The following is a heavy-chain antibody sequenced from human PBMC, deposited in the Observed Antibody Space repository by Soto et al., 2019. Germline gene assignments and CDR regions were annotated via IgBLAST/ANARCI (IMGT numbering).Heavy chain of an antibody. CDR3: ARLPGALVAVLYIYPLDGREAMSDVDV. CDR2: ISFDGSNK. CDR1: GFTFNYYP. V-gene: IGHV3-30-3*01. J-gene: IGHJ6*02. Sequence: QMQLVESGGGVVQPGESLRLSCAASGFTFNYYPMHWVRQTPGKGLEWVAVISFDGSNKYYADSVKGRFTISRDNSKNMLYLQMNSLRAEDAAVYHCARLPGALVAVLYIYPLDGREAMSDVDVWGQGTTVSVSS. D-gene: IGHD6-19*01.